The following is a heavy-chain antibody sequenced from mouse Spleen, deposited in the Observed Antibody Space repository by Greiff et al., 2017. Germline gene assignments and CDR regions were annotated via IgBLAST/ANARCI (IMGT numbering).Heavy chain of an antibody. CDR2: ISYDGSN. J-gene: IGHJ4*01. V-gene: IGHV3-6*01. D-gene: IGHD2-1*01. Sequence: VQLKESGPGLVKPSQSLSLTCSVTGYSITSGYYWNWIRQFPGNKLEWMGYISYDGSNNYNPSLKNRISITRDTSKNQFFLKLNSVTTEDTATYYCAREGNGNYYAMDYWGQGTSVTVSS. CDR1: GYSITSGYY. CDR3: AREGNGNYYAMDY.